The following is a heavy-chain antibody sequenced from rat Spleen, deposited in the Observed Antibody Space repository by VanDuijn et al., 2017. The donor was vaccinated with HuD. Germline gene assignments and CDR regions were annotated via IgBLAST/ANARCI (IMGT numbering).Heavy chain of an antibody. CDR1: GFTFSDYA. D-gene: IGHD4-3*01. CDR2: IIFDNSNT. V-gene: IGHV5-17*01. Sequence: EVQLAESGGGLVQPGDSLKLSCAASGFTFSDYAMAWVRQSPKKGLEWVATIIFDNSNTYYRDSVRGRFTLSRDNAKSSLYLQMDSLRSGDTATYYCVRERFGVEGWGQGVMVTVSS. CDR3: VRERFGVEG. J-gene: IGHJ2*01.